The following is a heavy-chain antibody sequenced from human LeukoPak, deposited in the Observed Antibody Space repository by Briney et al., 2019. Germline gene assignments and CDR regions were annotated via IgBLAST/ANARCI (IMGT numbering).Heavy chain of an antibody. J-gene: IGHJ5*02. D-gene: IGHD3-10*01. V-gene: IGHV5-51*01. Sequence: GESLKISCKGSGYSFTCYWIGWVRQMPGKGLEWMGIIYPGDSDTRYSPSFQGQVTISADKSISTAYLQWSSLKASDTAMYYCARQRFEESNWFDPWGQGTLVTVSS. CDR3: ARQRFEESNWFDP. CDR2: IYPGDSDT. CDR1: GYSFTCYW.